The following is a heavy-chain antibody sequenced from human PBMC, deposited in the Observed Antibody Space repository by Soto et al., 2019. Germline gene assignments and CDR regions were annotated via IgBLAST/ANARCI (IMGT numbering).Heavy chain of an antibody. D-gene: IGHD1-26*01. J-gene: IGHJ3*02. CDR3: AGERGGPTTSAFDI. CDR1: GLTFSSYA. CDR2: MSPDETTT. Sequence: GGSLRLSCAASGLTFSSYAMSWVRQAPGKGLMWVSRMSPDETTTGYADSVKGRFTISRDNAKKSLYLQMNSLRAEDTAVYYCAGERGGPTTSAFDIWGQGTMVTVSS. V-gene: IGHV3-74*01.